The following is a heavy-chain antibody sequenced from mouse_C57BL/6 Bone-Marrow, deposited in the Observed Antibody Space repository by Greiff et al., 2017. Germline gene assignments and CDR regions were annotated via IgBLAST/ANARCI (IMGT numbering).Heavy chain of an antibody. D-gene: IGHD1-1*01. Sequence: QVQLKQPGAELVMPGASVKLSCKASGYTFTSYWMHWVKQRTGQGLEWIGELDPSDSYTTYNQKFKGKSTLTVDKSSSTAYRQLSSLTSENSAVYYWARETLFGCADWGQGTLVTVAA. CDR1: GYTFTSYW. CDR2: LDPSDSYT. CDR3: ARETLFGCAD. J-gene: IGHJ3*01. V-gene: IGHV1-69*01.